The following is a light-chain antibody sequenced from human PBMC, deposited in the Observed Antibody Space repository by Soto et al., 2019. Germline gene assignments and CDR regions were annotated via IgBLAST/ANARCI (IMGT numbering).Light chain of an antibody. J-gene: IGLJ3*02. CDR3: CSYVPSITPRWV. V-gene: IGLV2-23*01. Sequence: QSALTQPASVSGSPGQSITISCTGTSSDVGSYNLVSWYQQHPDKAPKLMIYEGSQRPSGVSNRFSGSKSGNTASLTISGLQAEDEADYYCCSYVPSITPRWVFGGGTKLTVL. CDR2: EGS. CDR1: SSDVGSYNL.